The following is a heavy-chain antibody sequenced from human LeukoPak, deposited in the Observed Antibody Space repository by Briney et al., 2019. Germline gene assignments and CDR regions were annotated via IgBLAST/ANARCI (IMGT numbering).Heavy chain of an antibody. CDR2: IRYDGSNK. CDR3: ARVEGFPYYFDY. V-gene: IGHV3-30*02. J-gene: IGHJ4*02. D-gene: IGHD3-3*01. Sequence: GGSLRLSCAASGFTFSSYGMHWVRQAPGKGLEWVAFIRYDGSNKYYADSVKGRFTISRDNSKNTLYLQMNSLRAEDTAVYYCARVEGFPYYFDYWSQGTLVTVSS. CDR1: GFTFSSYG.